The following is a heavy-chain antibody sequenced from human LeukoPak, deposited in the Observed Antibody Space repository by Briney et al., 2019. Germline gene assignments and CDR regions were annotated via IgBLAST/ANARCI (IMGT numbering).Heavy chain of an antibody. CDR2: IRSDGSDT. CDR1: GFTFSDTW. V-gene: IGHV3-74*03. Sequence: GGSLRLSCAASGFTFSDTWMHWVRHAPGEGLVWVSRIRSDGSDTKYAESVKGRFTISRDNAKNTLYLLRAEDTAVYYCARDWFHAIDYWGQGTLVTVSS. CDR3: ARDWFHAIDY. D-gene: IGHD2/OR15-2a*01. J-gene: IGHJ4*02.